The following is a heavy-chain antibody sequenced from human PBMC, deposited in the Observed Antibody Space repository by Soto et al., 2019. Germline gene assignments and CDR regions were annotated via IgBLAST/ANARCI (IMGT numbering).Heavy chain of an antibody. Sequence: QVQLVQSGAEVKKPGSSVKVSCKASGGTFSSYTISWVRQAPGQGLEWMGRIIPILGIANYAQKFQDRVTITADKSTSTAYMELSSLRSEDTAVYYCARWIGYCSGGSCYSPYYYYGMDVWGQGTTVTVSS. CDR1: GGTFSSYT. D-gene: IGHD2-15*01. CDR3: ARWIGYCSGGSCYSPYYYYGMDV. V-gene: IGHV1-69*02. J-gene: IGHJ6*02. CDR2: IIPILGIA.